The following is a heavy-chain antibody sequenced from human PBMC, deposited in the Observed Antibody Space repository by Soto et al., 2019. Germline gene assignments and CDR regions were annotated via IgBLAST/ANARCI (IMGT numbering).Heavy chain of an antibody. CDR1: GFSVSATS. V-gene: IGHV3-53*01. CDR2: MHRGGTT. D-gene: IGHD3-10*01. CDR3: ARVNPTLVDYFDC. J-gene: IGHJ4*02. Sequence: PGGSLRLSCVVSGFSVSATSIFWVRQATGKGLEWVSLMHRGGTTDNADSVKGRFTTSRDKSKNTLYLHMNGLRVEDTAVYYCARVNPTLVDYFDCWGQATLLTVSS.